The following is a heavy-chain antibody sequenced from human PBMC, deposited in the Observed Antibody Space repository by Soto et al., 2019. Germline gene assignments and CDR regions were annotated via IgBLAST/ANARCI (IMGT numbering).Heavy chain of an antibody. CDR2: IYYSGST. CDR1: GGSISRYF. CDR3: ATYDSPYYYMDV. D-gene: IGHD3-16*01. J-gene: IGHJ6*03. V-gene: IGHV4-59*13. Sequence: QVQLQESGPGLVKPSETLSLTCTVSGGSISRYFWSWIRHPPGNGLQWIGHIYYSGSTNYNPSLKSRVAISVDASKTHFSLRLNSVTAADAAVYYCATYDSPYYYMDVWGKGTTVTVSS.